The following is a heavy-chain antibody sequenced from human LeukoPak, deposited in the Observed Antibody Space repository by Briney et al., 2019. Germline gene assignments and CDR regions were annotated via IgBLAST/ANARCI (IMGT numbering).Heavy chain of an antibody. J-gene: IGHJ4*02. Sequence: GGSLRLSCAASGFTFSDYYMSWIRQAPGKGLEWASYISSSGSTIFYADSVKGRFTISRDNSKNTLYLQMNSLRAEDTAVYYCAKYIAVAGKRSYFDYWGQGTLVTVSS. CDR2: ISSSGSTI. D-gene: IGHD6-19*01. CDR1: GFTFSDYY. CDR3: AKYIAVAGKRSYFDY. V-gene: IGHV3-11*01.